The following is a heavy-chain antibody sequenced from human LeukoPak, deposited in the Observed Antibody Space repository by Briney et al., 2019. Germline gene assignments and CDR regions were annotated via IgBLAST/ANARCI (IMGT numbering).Heavy chain of an antibody. V-gene: IGHV3-53*01. CDR3: VRGAAGDC. Sequence: GGSLRLSCAASGFTVSTNYMSWVRQAPGKGLEWVSVIYSGGTTYYADSVKRRFTISRDNSKNTVYLQMNSLIGEDTAVYYCVRGAAGDCWGQGTLVTVSS. J-gene: IGHJ4*02. CDR1: GFTVSTNY. CDR2: IYSGGTT. D-gene: IGHD6-25*01.